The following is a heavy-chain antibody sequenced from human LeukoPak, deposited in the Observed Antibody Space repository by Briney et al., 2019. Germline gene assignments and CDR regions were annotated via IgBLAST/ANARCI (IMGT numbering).Heavy chain of an antibody. D-gene: IGHD6-19*01. CDR1: GFTFSSYG. CDR2: ISYDGSNK. V-gene: IGHV3-30*19. Sequence: GGSLRLSCAASGFTFSSYGMHWVRQAPGKGLEGVAVISYDGSNKYYADSVKGRFTISRDNAKNSLYLQMNSLRAEDTALYYCAKDRGSGWYGPLHAFDIWGQGTMVTVSS. J-gene: IGHJ3*02. CDR3: AKDRGSGWYGPLHAFDI.